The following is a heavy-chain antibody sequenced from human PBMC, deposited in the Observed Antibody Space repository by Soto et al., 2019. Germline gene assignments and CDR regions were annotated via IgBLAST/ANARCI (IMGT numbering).Heavy chain of an antibody. CDR3: ARVGRTGTTIDYMDV. Sequence: SETLSLTCTVSGGSISSYYWSWIRQPPGKGLEWIGYIYYSGSTNYNPSLKSRVTISVDTSKNQFSLKLSSVTAADTAVYCCARVGRTGTTIDYMDVWGKGTTVTVSS. CDR1: GGSISSYY. D-gene: IGHD1-7*01. CDR2: IYYSGST. V-gene: IGHV4-59*01. J-gene: IGHJ6*03.